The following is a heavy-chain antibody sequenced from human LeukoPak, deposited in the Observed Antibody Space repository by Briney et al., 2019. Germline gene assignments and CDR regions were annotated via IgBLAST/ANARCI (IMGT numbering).Heavy chain of an antibody. CDR2: INHSGST. CDR3: ARGGRSSGSLDLDY. CDR1: GGSFSGYY. V-gene: IGHV4-34*01. Sequence: SETLSLTCAVYGGSFSGYYWSWIRQPPGKGLEWIGEINHSGSTNYNPSLKSRVTISVDTSKNQFSLKLSSVTAADTAVYYCARGGRSSGSLDLDYWGQGTLVTVSS. D-gene: IGHD1-26*01. J-gene: IGHJ4*02.